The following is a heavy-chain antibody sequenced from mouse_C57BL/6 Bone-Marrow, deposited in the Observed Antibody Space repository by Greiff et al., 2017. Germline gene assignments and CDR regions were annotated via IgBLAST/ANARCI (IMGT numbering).Heavy chain of an antibody. CDR3: TRDRSHYYGSSLFAY. CDR2: ISSGGDYI. Sequence: EVKLVESGEGLVKPGGSLKLSCAASGFTFSSYAMSWVRQTPEKRLEWVAYISSGGDYIYYADTVKGRFTISRDNARNTLYLQMSNLKSEDTAMYYCTRDRSHYYGSSLFAYWGQGTLVTVSA. D-gene: IGHD1-1*01. J-gene: IGHJ3*01. V-gene: IGHV5-9-1*02. CDR1: GFTFSSYA.